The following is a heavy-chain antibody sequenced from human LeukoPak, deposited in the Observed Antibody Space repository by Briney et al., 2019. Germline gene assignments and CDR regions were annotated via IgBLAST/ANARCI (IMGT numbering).Heavy chain of an antibody. CDR3: ARDSFSSSSNYYFDY. Sequence: GGSLRLSCAASGFTFSSYAMHWVRQAPDKGLEWVAVISYDGSNKYYADSVKGRFTISRDNSKNTLYLQMNSLRAEDTAVYYCARDSFSSSSNYYFDYWGQGTLVTVSS. V-gene: IGHV3-30*04. CDR2: ISYDGSNK. D-gene: IGHD6-13*01. CDR1: GFTFSSYA. J-gene: IGHJ4*02.